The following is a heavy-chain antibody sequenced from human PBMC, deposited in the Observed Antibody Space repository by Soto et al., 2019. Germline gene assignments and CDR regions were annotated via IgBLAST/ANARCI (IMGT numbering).Heavy chain of an antibody. D-gene: IGHD5-12*01. CDR1: GGSISGYY. CDR2: IFHSGST. J-gene: IGHJ3*02. V-gene: IGHV4-59*08. Sequence: PSETLSLTCTVSGGSISGYYWSWIRQPPGKGLEWLGYIFHSGSTTYDPSLESRLTMSVITSRNLFSLTLYSVTAADTAVYYCARHMWIKDVVPHDAFDIWGQGTMVTVSS. CDR3: ARHMWIKDVVPHDAFDI.